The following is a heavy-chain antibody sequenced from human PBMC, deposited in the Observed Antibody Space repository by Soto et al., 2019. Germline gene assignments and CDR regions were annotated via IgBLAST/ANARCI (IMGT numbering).Heavy chain of an antibody. CDR2: ISWDGGST. CDR3: AKPITIFGVDADAFDI. CDR1: GFTFDDYT. J-gene: IGHJ3*02. Sequence: EVQLVESGGVVVQPGGSLRLSCAASGFTFDDYTMHWVRQAPGKGLEWVSLISWDGGSTYYADSVKGRFTISRDNSKNSLYLQMNSLRTEDTALYYCAKPITIFGVDADAFDICGQGTMVTVSS. D-gene: IGHD3-3*01. V-gene: IGHV3-43*01.